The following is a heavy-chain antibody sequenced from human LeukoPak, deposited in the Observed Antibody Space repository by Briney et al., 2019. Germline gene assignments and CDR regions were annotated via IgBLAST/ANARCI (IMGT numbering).Heavy chain of an antibody. CDR2: IDNDGSST. J-gene: IGHJ4*02. V-gene: IGHV3-74*01. Sequence: GGSLRLSCAASGFTFSNYGMHWVRQAPGKGLVWVSRIDNDGSSTSSADSVKGRFTMSRDNAKNTLYLQMNSLRAEDTAVYYCARGRLGYYFDYWGQGTLVTVSS. CDR3: ARGRLGYYFDY. CDR1: GFTFSNYG. D-gene: IGHD3-16*01.